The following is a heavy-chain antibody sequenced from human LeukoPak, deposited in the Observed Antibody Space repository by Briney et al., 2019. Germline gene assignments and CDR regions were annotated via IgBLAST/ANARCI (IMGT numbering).Heavy chain of an antibody. V-gene: IGHV4-39*07. J-gene: IGHJ6*03. D-gene: IGHD3-10*01. Sequence: PSETLSLTCTVSGGSISSSSYYWGWIRQPPGKGLEWIGSIYYSGSTYYNPSLKSRVTISGDTSKNQFSLKLSSVTAADTAVYYCARSREVTMVRGEASYYYYYMDVWGKGTTVTISS. CDR2: IYYSGST. CDR1: GGSISSSSYY. CDR3: ARSREVTMVRGEASYYYYYMDV.